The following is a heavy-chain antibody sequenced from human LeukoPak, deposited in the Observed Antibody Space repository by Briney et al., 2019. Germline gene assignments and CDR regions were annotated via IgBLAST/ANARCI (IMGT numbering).Heavy chain of an antibody. J-gene: IGHJ4*02. CDR3: VRGTGY. Sequence: GRPLRLYCSLSEFTFSTYVMHWVRQAPGKGLEYVSAISSNGDNTYYADSVKGIFTISRDNSKITLYLQMSSLRADDTAVYYCVRGTGYWGQGTLVTVSS. CDR1: EFTFSTYV. CDR2: ISSNGDNT. V-gene: IGHV3-64D*06.